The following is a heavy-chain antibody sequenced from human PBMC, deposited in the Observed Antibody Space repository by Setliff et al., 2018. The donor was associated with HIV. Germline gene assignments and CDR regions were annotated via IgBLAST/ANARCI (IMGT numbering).Heavy chain of an antibody. CDR3: AGGTDTAIDC. Sequence: TLSLTCAVSGYSISSGYYWGWIRQPPGKGLEWIGSIYHSGSTYYNPSLKSRVTISVDTSKNQFPLKLSSVTAADTAVYYCAGGTDTAIDCWGQGTLVTVSS. V-gene: IGHV4-38-2*01. CDR2: IYHSGST. J-gene: IGHJ4*02. D-gene: IGHD5-18*01. CDR1: GYSISSGYY.